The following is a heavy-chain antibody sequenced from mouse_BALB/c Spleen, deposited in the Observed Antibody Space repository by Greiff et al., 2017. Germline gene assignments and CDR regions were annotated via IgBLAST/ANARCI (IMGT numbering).Heavy chain of an antibody. CDR1: GYTFTSYT. CDR3: ARLWYLLAWFAY. V-gene: IGHV1-4*02. Sequence: QVQLKESAAELARPGASVKMSCKASGYTFTSYTMHWVKQRPGQGLEWIGYINPSSGYTEYNQKFKDKTTLTADKSSSTAYMQLSSLTSEDSAVYYCARLWYLLAWFAYWGQGTLVTVSA. D-gene: IGHD2-1*01. J-gene: IGHJ3*01. CDR2: INPSSGYT.